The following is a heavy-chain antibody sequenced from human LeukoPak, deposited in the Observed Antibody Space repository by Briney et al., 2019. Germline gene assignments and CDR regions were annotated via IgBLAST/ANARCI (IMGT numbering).Heavy chain of an antibody. V-gene: IGHV1-2*02. J-gene: IGHJ5*02. CDR3: ARGRGEQQDNWFDP. CDR1: GYTFTGYY. Sequence: ASVKVSCKASGYTFTGYYMHWVRQAPGQGLEWMGWINPNSGGTNYAQKFQGRVTMTRDTSISTAYMELSRLRSEDTAVYYCARGRGEQQDNWFDPWGQGTLVTVSS. D-gene: IGHD6-13*01. CDR2: INPNSGGT.